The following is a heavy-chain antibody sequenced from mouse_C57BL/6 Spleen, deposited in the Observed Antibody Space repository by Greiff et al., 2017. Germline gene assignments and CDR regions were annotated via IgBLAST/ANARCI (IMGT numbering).Heavy chain of an antibody. J-gene: IGHJ4*01. D-gene: IGHD2-5*01. V-gene: IGHV1-55*01. CDR1: GYTFTSYW. CDR2: IYPGSGST. CDR3: ARRDYSRKVDY. Sequence: VQLQQPGAELVQPGASVKMSCKASGYTFTSYWITWVKQRPGQGLAWIGDIYPGSGSTNYNAKFKSKATLTVDTSSSTAYMQLSSLTSEDSAVYYCARRDYSRKVDYWGQETSVTVSS.